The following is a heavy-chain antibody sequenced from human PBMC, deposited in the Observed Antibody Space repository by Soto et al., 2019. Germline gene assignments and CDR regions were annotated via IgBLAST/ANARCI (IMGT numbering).Heavy chain of an antibody. V-gene: IGHV4-31*03. Sequence: SETLSLTCTVSGTSISSGGYYSWIRQHPGKDLEWIGYIYYSGTTYYNPSLKSRVSITIDTSNNQFSLKLSSVTAADTAVYYCARDWRHNWDAGGYYYYAMDVWGQGTTVTVSS. CDR3: ARDWRHNWDAGGYYYYAMDV. CDR2: IYYSGTT. D-gene: IGHD1-1*01. CDR1: GTSISSGGYY. J-gene: IGHJ6*02.